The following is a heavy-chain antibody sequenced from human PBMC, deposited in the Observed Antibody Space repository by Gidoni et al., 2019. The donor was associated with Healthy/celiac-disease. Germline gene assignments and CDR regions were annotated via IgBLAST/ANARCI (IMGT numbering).Heavy chain of an antibody. J-gene: IGHJ4*02. CDR3: ARFPHSIAVGDDTDY. Sequence: EVQLVQSGAEVKKPGESLRFSCKGSGYSFTSYWISWVRQMPGKGLEWMGRIDPSDSYTNYSPSFQGHVTISADKSISTAYLQWSSLKASDTAMYYCARFPHSIAVGDDTDYWGQGTLVTVSS. V-gene: IGHV5-10-1*03. CDR2: IDPSDSYT. CDR1: GYSFTSYW. D-gene: IGHD6-19*01.